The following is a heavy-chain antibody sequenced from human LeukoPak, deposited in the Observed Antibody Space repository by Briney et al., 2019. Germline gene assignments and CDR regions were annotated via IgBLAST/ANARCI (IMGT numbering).Heavy chain of an antibody. CDR3: ARSYYYDYRQIDY. D-gene: IGHD3-22*01. CDR2: IYYSGNT. J-gene: IGHJ4*02. V-gene: IGHV4-39*01. Sequence: PSETLTFTCTVSGDSFSTRRYYWGCIRPPPGKGLEWLGIIYYSGNTYYCPSLKSRVTISVDTSKNQFSLNLYSVTAADTAVFYCARSYYYDYRQIDYWGQGTLVTVSS. CDR1: GDSFSTRRYY.